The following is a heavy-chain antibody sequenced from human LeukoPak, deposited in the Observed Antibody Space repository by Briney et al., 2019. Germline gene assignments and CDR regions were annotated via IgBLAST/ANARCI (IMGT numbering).Heavy chain of an antibody. Sequence: SETLSLTCTVSGYSISSGDYWGWIRQPPGKGLEWIGSIYHSGRTYYNPSLKSRVTISVDTSKNQVSLILTSVTAADTAVYYCARDLLHRGYAFDIWGQGTMVTVSS. D-gene: IGHD5-12*01. CDR1: GYSISSGDY. CDR2: IYHSGRT. J-gene: IGHJ3*02. V-gene: IGHV4-38-2*02. CDR3: ARDLLHRGYAFDI.